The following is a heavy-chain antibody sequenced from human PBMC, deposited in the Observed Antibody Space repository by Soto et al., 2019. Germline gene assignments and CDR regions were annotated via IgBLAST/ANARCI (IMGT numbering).Heavy chain of an antibody. CDR3: AREKWGSGSRWLDP. CDR1: GGTFSSYT. V-gene: IGHV1-3*01. Sequence: ASVKVSCKASGGTFSSYTISWVRQAPGQGLEWMGWINAGNGIAKYSQKFQGRVTINQDTSASTAYMELSSLTSEDTAVYYCAREKWGSGSRWLDPWGQGTLVTVSS. D-gene: IGHD6-19*01. J-gene: IGHJ5*02. CDR2: INAGNGIA.